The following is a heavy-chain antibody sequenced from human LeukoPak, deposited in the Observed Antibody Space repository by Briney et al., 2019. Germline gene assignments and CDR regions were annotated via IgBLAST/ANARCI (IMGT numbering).Heavy chain of an antibody. CDR3: ARRYSSSWFFDS. V-gene: IGHV5-51*01. CDR1: GYSFSSHW. D-gene: IGHD6-13*01. Sequence: GESLKISCKDSGYSFSSHWFAWVRQMPGKGLEWMGNIYPGDSESRYSPSFQGQVTISADKSISAAYLQWSSLQASDTAMYYCARRYSSSWFFDSWGQGTLVTVSS. J-gene: IGHJ4*02. CDR2: IYPGDSES.